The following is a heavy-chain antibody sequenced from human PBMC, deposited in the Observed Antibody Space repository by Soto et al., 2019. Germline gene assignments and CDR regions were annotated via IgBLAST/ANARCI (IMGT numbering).Heavy chain of an antibody. CDR1: GFTFTTYA. D-gene: IGHD3-9*01. CDR3: AKSGLVIDEYYFDY. J-gene: IGHJ4*02. Sequence: PGGSLRLSCAASGFTFTTYAMNWVRQAPGKGLEWVSSITGSGGNKYYADSVKGRFTISRDNSKNTVFLEMNSLRAEDTAVYYCAKSGLVIDEYYFDYWGQGTQVTVSS. CDR2: ITGSGGNK. V-gene: IGHV3-23*01.